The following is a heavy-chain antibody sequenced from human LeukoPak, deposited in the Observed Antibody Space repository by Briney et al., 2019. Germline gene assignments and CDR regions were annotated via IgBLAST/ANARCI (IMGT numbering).Heavy chain of an antibody. CDR1: GFPFSGPV. D-gene: IGHD6-19*01. CDR2: FGSKANSYAT. CDR3: TRHGIAVAGPTESDY. Sequence: GGSLKLSFEPPGFPFSGPVRPWVRRPSGKGREWVARFGSKANSYATAYAASVKGRFTISRDDSKNTAYLQMNSLKTEDTAVYYCTRHGIAVAGPTESDYWGQGTLVTVSS. V-gene: IGHV3-73*01. J-gene: IGHJ4*02.